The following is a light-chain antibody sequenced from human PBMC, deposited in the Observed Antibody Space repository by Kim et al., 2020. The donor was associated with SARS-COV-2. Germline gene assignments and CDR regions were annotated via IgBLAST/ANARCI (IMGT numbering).Light chain of an antibody. Sequence: GDRVTITCRASQSISFRLAWYQQKPGKAPKLLIYRASTLHSGVPSRFSGSGSGTDFSLTISSLQPDDFATYYCQQYTNRWTFGQGTKV. CDR2: RAS. V-gene: IGKV1-5*03. CDR3: QQYTNRWT. CDR1: QSISFR. J-gene: IGKJ1*01.